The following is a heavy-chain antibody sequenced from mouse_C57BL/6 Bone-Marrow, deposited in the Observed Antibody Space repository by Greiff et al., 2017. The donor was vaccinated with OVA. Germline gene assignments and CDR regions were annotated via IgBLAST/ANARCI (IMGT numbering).Heavy chain of an antibody. D-gene: IGHD5-1*01. J-gene: IGHJ4*01. CDR3: AREGYLSPYYAMDY. Sequence: QVQLQPGAELVRPGSSVKLSCKASGYTFTSYWMHWVKQRPIQGLEWIGNIDPSDSETHYNQKFKDKATLTVDKSSSTAYMQLSSLTSEDSAVYYCAREGYLSPYYAMDYWGQGTSVTVSS. V-gene: IGHV1-52*01. CDR2: IDPSDSET. CDR1: GYTFTSYW.